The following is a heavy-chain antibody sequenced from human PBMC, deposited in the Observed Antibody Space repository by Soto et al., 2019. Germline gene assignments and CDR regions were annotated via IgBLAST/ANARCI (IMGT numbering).Heavy chain of an antibody. Sequence: GGSLRLSCAASGFTFSSYAMSWVRQAPGKGLEWVSAISGSGGSTYYADSVKGRFTISRDNSKNTLYLQMNSLGAEDTAVYYCAKGKNWNYLEMDVWGQGTTVTVSS. CDR2: ISGSGGST. J-gene: IGHJ6*02. CDR1: GFTFSSYA. D-gene: IGHD1-7*01. CDR3: AKGKNWNYLEMDV. V-gene: IGHV3-23*01.